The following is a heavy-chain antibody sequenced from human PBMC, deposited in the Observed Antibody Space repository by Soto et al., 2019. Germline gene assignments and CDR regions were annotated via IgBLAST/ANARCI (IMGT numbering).Heavy chain of an antibody. D-gene: IGHD6-19*01. V-gene: IGHV3-23*01. CDR1: GFTFSNFG. J-gene: IGHJ4*02. Sequence: EVQLLESVGDLVQTGGSLRLSCVASGFTFSNFGMSWVRQAPGQVLQWVSIIGVDGVTTYYADSVRGRFTLSRDNPKNTLYLQMNCLRAEDKAIYYCVKDRTMAAPNDYFDYWGQGTLVTVSS. CDR2: IGVDGVTT. CDR3: VKDRTMAAPNDYFDY.